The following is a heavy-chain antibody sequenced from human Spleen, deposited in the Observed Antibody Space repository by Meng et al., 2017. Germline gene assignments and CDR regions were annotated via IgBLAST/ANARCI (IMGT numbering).Heavy chain of an antibody. J-gene: IGHJ4*02. CDR2: IGSAGDTA. D-gene: IGHD6-6*01. CDR3: ARLYSSSEGRH. V-gene: IGHV3-23*01. CDR1: GFTFSGYP. Sequence: EVQLLESGGGLVQPGGSLSLSCVASGFTFSGYPMSWVRQAPGKGLEWVSTIGSAGDTAYYADSVKGRFTISRDNSKNTLYLQMDSLRAEDTAIFYCARLYSSSEGRHWGQGALVTVSS.